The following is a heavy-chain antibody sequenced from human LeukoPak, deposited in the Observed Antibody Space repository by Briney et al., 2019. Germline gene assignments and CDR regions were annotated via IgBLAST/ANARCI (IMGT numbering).Heavy chain of an antibody. CDR1: GGSVSSGSYY. CDR3: ARQTCGGDCYHDGWFDP. CDR2: IYYSGST. Sequence: PSETLSLTCTVSGGSVSSGSYYWSWIRQPPGKGLEWIGYIYYSGSTNYNPSLKSRVTISVDTSKNQFSLKLSSVTAADTAVYYCARQTCGGDCYHDGWFDPWGQGTLVTVSS. D-gene: IGHD2-21*02. J-gene: IGHJ5*02. V-gene: IGHV4-61*01.